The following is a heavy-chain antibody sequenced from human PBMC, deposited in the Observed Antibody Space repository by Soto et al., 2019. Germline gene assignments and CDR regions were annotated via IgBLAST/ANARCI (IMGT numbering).Heavy chain of an antibody. Sequence: GSGPTLVNPTETLTLTCTVSGFSLSNARMGVSWIRQPPGKALEWLAHIFSNDEKSYSTSLKSRLTISKDTSKSQVVLTMTNMDPVNTAKYYCDGVNYDIWTGGEGPYYYYTREAGGKGPRVTVA. J-gene: IGHJ6*03. CDR1: GFSLSNARMG. V-gene: IGHV2-26*01. CDR2: IFSNDEK. CDR3: DGVNYDIWTGGEGPYYYYTREA. D-gene: IGHD3-9*01.